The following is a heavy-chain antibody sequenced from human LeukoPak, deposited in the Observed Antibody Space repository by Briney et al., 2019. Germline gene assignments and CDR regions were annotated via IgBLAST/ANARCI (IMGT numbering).Heavy chain of an antibody. D-gene: IGHD3-10*01. CDR3: ARLSAYYYGSYFYYYMDV. CDR2: ISWNSGSI. J-gene: IGHJ6*03. Sequence: PGGSLRLSCAASGFTFDDYAMHWVRQAPGKGLEWVSGISWNSGSIGYADSVKGRFTISRDNAKNSLYLQMKNLRADDTALYYCARLSAYYYGSYFYYYMDVWGKGTTVTVSS. V-gene: IGHV3-9*01. CDR1: GFTFDDYA.